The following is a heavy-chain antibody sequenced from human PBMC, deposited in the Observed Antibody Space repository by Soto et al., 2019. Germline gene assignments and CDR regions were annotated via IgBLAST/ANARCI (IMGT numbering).Heavy chain of an antibody. V-gene: IGHV4-31*03. Sequence: SSETLSLTCTVSGGSISSGGYYWSWIRQHPGKGLEWIGYIYYSGSTYYNPSLKSRVAISVDTSKNQFSLKLSSVTAADTAVYNCARDPETYYDILTGYYRWGWFDPWGQGTLVTVSS. J-gene: IGHJ5*02. CDR1: GGSISSGGYY. CDR3: ARDPETYYDILTGYYRWGWFDP. D-gene: IGHD3-9*01. CDR2: IYYSGST.